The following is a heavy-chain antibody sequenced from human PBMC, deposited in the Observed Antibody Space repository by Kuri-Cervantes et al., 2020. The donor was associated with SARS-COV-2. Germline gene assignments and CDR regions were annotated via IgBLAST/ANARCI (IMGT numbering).Heavy chain of an antibody. CDR2: ISSSGSTI. CDR3: ARDAGSWGYYDSSGYSVYFDY. CDR1: GFTFSDYY. Sequence: GGSLRLSCAASGFTFSDYYMSWSRQAPGKGLEWVSYISSSGSTIYYADSVKGRFTISRDNATSSLYLQMNSLRAEDTAVYYCARDAGSWGYYDSSGYSVYFDYWGQGTLVTVSS. D-gene: IGHD3-22*01. J-gene: IGHJ4*02. V-gene: IGHV3-11*04.